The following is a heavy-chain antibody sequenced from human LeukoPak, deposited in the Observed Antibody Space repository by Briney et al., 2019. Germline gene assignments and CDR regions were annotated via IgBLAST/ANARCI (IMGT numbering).Heavy chain of an antibody. CDR2: IKQDGSEK. J-gene: IGHJ4*02. Sequence: GGSPRLSCAASGFIFSSYWMSWVRQAPGKGLEWVANIKQDGSEKYYVDSVKGRFTISRDNAKNSLYVQMSSLRAEDTAVYYCARSRYSDYWGQGTLVTVSS. CDR1: GFIFSSYW. D-gene: IGHD5-18*01. CDR3: ARSRYSDY. V-gene: IGHV3-7*04.